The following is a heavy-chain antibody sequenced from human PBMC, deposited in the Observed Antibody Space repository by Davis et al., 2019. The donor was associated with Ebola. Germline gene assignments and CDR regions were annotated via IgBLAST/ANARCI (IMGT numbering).Heavy chain of an antibody. CDR3: ARVGPGYYDFWSGYYTHGMDV. Sequence: PGGSLRLSCVGPGFSLSNTWMNWIRQAPGKGLEWVANISPDGNVKQYVDSVKGPFTISRDNAKNSLYLQMNSLRAEDTAVYYCARVGPGYYDFWSGYYTHGMDVWGQGTTVTVSS. CDR2: ISPDGNVK. D-gene: IGHD3-3*01. CDR1: GFSLSNTW. J-gene: IGHJ6*02. V-gene: IGHV3-7*03.